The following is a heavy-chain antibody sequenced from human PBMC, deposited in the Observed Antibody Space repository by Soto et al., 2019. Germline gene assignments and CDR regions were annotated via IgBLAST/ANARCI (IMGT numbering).Heavy chain of an antibody. CDR2: IIPIFGTA. J-gene: IGHJ6*02. CDR3: ARHQSDCSGGSCYSGYYYYGMDV. CDR1: GGTFSSYA. D-gene: IGHD2-15*01. V-gene: IGHV1-69*13. Sequence: SVKVSCKASGGTFSSYAISWVRQAPGQGLEWMGGIIPIFGTANYAQKFQGRVTITADESTSTAYMELSSLRSEDTAVYYCARHQSDCSGGSCYSGYYYYGMDVWGQGTTVTVSS.